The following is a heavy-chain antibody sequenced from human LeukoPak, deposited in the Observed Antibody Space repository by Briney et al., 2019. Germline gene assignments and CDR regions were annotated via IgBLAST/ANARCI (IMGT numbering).Heavy chain of an antibody. J-gene: IGHJ2*01. CDR2: INHSGST. V-gene: IGHV4-34*01. CDR3: ARHPYCGGDCYNGYFDL. CDR1: GGSFSGYY. Sequence: PSETLSLTCAVYGGSFSGYYWSWIRQPPGKGLEWIGEINHSGSTNYNPSLKSRVTISVDTSKNQFSLKLSSVTAADTAVYYCARHPYCGGDCYNGYFDLWGRGTLVTVSS. D-gene: IGHD2-21*02.